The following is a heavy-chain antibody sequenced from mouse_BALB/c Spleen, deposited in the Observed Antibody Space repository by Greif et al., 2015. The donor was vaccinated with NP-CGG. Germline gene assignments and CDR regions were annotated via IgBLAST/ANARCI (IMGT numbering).Heavy chain of an antibody. J-gene: IGHJ2*01. V-gene: IGHV1-54*01. CDR1: GYAFTNYL. CDR3: ARGVTPLFDY. CDR2: INPGSGGT. Sequence: VQLQQSGAELVRPGTSVKVSCKASGYAFTNYLTEWVNQRPGQGLEWIGVINPGSGGTNYNEKFKGKATLTADKSSSTAYMQLSSLTSDYSAVYFCARGVTPLFDYWGQGTTLTVSS. D-gene: IGHD2-1*01.